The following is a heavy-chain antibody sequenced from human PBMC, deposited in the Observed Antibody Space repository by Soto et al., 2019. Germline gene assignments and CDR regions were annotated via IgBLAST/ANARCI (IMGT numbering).Heavy chain of an antibody. D-gene: IGHD1-26*01. CDR3: ARTTRFPELSSDY. J-gene: IGHJ4*02. CDR2: ILNSGRA. V-gene: IGHV4-30-4*01. Sequence: PSETLSLTCSVSGGSISSGDNYWSWIRQPPGKGLECIGYILNSGRAHYTPSLRSRLATSVDTSRNQFSLKLSSVTAADTAVYYCARTTRFPELSSDYWGLGTLLTVFS. CDR1: GGSISSGDNY.